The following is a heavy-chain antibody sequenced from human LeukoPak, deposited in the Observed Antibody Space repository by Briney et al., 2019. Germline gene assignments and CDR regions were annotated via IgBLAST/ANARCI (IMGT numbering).Heavy chain of an antibody. CDR2: ISSSSSYI. CDR3: ARDTGGGYSSGWYPLDY. V-gene: IGHV3-21*01. J-gene: IGHJ4*02. D-gene: IGHD6-19*01. CDR1: GFTFSSYS. Sequence: GGSLRLSCAASGFTFSSYSMNWVRQAPGKGLEWVSSISSSSSYIYYADSVKGRFTISRDNAKNSLYLRMNSLRAEDTAVYYCARDTGGGYSSGWYPLDYWGQGTLVTVSS.